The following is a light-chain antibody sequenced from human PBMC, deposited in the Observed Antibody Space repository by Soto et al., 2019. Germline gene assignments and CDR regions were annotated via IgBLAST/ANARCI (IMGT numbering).Light chain of an antibody. V-gene: IGLV1-47*01. CDR3: AAWDNSLSGFYV. CDR2: RNS. J-gene: IGLJ1*01. CDR1: NSNIGSSH. Sequence: QSVLTQPPSVSGIPGQRVTISCSGSNSNIGSSHVYWYQQVPGTAPKFLIYRNSQRPSGVPDRFSGSKSGTSASLAISGLRPEDEADYYCAAWDNSLSGFYVFGTGTKVTVL.